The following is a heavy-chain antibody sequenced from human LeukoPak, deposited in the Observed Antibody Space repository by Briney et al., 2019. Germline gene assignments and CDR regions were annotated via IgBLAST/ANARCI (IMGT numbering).Heavy chain of an antibody. CDR2: ISYDGSNK. Sequence: SCKASGYTFTSYYMHWVRQAPGKGLEWVAVISYDGSNKYYADSVKGRFTISRDNSKNTLYLQMNSLRPEDTAVYYCVKDDDVAHWGQGTLVTVSS. J-gene: IGHJ1*01. V-gene: IGHV3-30*18. D-gene: IGHD2-15*01. CDR1: GYTFTSYY. CDR3: VKDDDVAH.